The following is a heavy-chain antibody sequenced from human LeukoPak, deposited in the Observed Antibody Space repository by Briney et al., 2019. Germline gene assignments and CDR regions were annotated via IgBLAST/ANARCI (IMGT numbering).Heavy chain of an antibody. CDR3: ARPYYYDSSGLTDTFDY. V-gene: IGHV3-23*01. Sequence: GGLRLSCAASGFTFSSYAMSWVRQAPGKGLEWVSPISSSGGSSLYADSVKGRFTISRDNSKNTLYLQMNSLRAEDTAVYYCARPYYYDSSGLTDTFDYWGQGTLVTVSS. J-gene: IGHJ4*02. D-gene: IGHD3-22*01. CDR2: ISSSGGSS. CDR1: GFTFSSYA.